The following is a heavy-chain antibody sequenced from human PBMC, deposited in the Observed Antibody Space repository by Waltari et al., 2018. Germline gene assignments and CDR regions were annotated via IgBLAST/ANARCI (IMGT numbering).Heavy chain of an antibody. CDR3: ARDDHCDF. CDR2: INPNSGRT. J-gene: IGHJ4*02. V-gene: IGHV1-2*02. Sequence: QVQLVQSGAEGKKPGASVRVSCKASGYKFTGFYMHWLRQAPGQGLEWMGWINPNSGRTRYAQKFEDRVIMSRDTSTSTAFMELTGLRPDDTAVYYCARDDHCDFWGQGTLVTVSS. CDR1: GYKFTGFY.